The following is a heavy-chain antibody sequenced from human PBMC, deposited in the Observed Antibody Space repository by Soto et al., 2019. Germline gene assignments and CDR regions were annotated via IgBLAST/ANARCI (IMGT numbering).Heavy chain of an antibody. CDR3: ASDIVAPSDWFDP. CDR1: GFTFSSYA. Sequence: PGXSLRLSCAASGFTFSSYAMSWFRQAPVNGLEWVSGISGSGGSTYYADSVKGRFTISRDNSKNTLYLQMNSLRAEDSAVYYCASDIVAPSDWFDPWGQGTLVTVSS. V-gene: IGHV3-23*01. J-gene: IGHJ5*02. CDR2: ISGSGGST. D-gene: IGHD5-12*01.